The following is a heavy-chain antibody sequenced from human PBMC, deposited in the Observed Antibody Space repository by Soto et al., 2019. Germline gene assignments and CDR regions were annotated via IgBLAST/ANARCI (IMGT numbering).Heavy chain of an antibody. CDR3: ARDPGVYSNYLRGYYYGMDV. J-gene: IGHJ6*02. CDR1: GFTFSSYS. D-gene: IGHD4-4*01. Sequence: PGGSLRLSCAASGFTFSSYSMNWVRQAPGKGLEWVSYISSSSSTIYYADSVKGRFTISRDNAKNSLYLQMNSLRDEDTAVYYYARDPGVYSNYLRGYYYGMDVWGQGTTVTVSS. CDR2: ISSSSSTI. V-gene: IGHV3-48*02.